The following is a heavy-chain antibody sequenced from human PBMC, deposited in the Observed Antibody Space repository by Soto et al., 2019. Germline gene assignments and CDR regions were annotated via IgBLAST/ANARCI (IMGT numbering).Heavy chain of an antibody. CDR3: TTGRDDLLY. D-gene: IGHD1-1*01. V-gene: IGHV3-15*07. CDR2: IKSKIDGGTT. Sequence: EVQLVESGGGLVKPGGSLRLSCAVSGFTFNKVWMNWVRQAPGKGLEWVGRIKSKIDGGTTDYAAAVKGRFTITRAHSKDTLYLQMNSLNTEDTAAHFCTTGRDDLLYWGQGTLVTVSS. CDR1: GFTFNKVW. J-gene: IGHJ4*02.